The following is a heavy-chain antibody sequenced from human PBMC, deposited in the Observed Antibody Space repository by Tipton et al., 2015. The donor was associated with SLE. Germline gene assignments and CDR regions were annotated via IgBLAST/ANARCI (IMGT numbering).Heavy chain of an antibody. CDR2: IQSDGSIE. V-gene: IGHV3-33*01. D-gene: IGHD2-2*01. CDR1: RFSFRNYG. J-gene: IGHJ4*01. Sequence: SLRLSCAASRFSFRNYGMHWVRQAPGKGLEWVAAIQSDGSIEYYIDSVKGRFTISRDDSKSTLYLQMNSLRVEDAAVYYCARDSCGSRSCLDYWGQGTLVTVSS. CDR3: ARDSCGSRSCLDY.